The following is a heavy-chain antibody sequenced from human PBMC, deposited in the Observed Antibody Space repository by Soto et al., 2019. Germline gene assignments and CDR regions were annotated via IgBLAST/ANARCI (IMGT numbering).Heavy chain of an antibody. CDR2: INHSGST. J-gene: IGHJ4*02. D-gene: IGHD5-18*01. Sequence: SETLSLTXAVYGGSFSGYYWSWIRQPPGKGLEWIGEINHSGSTNYNPSLKSRVTISVDTSKNQFSLKLSSVTAADTAVYYCARARRGYSYGLPNYWGQGTLVTVS. CDR3: ARARRGYSYGLPNY. V-gene: IGHV4-34*01. CDR1: GGSFSGYY.